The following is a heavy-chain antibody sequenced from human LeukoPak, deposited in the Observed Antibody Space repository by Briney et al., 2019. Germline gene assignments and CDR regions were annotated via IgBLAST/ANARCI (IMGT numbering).Heavy chain of an antibody. J-gene: IGHJ4*02. CDR2: INTKTGRP. CDR1: GYNFTTHA. Sequence: ASVKVSCKGSGYNFTTHAMNWVRQAPGQGLEWMGWINTKTGRPTYAQGFTGRFVFSLDTSVSTAYLQISSLKAEDTAVYYCARVPKLHDILTGYYTSPAYYFDYWGQGTLVTVSS. CDR3: ARVPKLHDILTGYYTSPAYYFDY. V-gene: IGHV7-4-1*02. D-gene: IGHD3-9*01.